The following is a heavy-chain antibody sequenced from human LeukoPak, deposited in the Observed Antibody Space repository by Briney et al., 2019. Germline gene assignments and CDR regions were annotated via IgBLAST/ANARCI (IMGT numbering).Heavy chain of an antibody. V-gene: IGHV3-21*01. Sequence: GGSLRLSCAASGFTFSSYSMNWVRQAPGKGLEWVLSISSSSSYIYYADSVKGRFTISRDNAKNSLYLQMNSLRAEDTAVYYCARTGYTYYYDKTFDYWGQGTLVTVSS. J-gene: IGHJ4*02. CDR1: GFTFSSYS. CDR2: ISSSSSYI. CDR3: ARTGYTYYYDKTFDY. D-gene: IGHD3-22*01.